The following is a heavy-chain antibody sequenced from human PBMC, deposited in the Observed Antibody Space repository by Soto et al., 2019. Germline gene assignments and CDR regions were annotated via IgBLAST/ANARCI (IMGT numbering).Heavy chain of an antibody. V-gene: IGHV4-59*01. Sequence: SETLSLTCTVSGASLNSYYWNWIRQPPGGGLEWLGFISYSVSTNYNPSLRSRVAISIDPSKNQFSLKLTSVTAADTAVYYSATRTEPPNYCYRGLDVWGRVARVTVSS. CDR1: GASLNSYY. J-gene: IGHJ6*02. D-gene: IGHD2-21*02. CDR3: ATRTEPPNYCYRGLDV. CDR2: ISYSVST.